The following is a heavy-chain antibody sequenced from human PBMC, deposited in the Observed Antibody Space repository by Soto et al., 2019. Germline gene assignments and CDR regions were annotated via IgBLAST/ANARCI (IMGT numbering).Heavy chain of an antibody. J-gene: IGHJ4*02. CDR2: VYYTGST. D-gene: IGHD6-19*01. CDR1: GVSISGSY. Sequence: SETLSLTCSVSGVSISGSYWSWIRQSPGKGLEWLGYVYYTGSTNYSPSLRRRVSISVDTSKNEFSLRLSSVTAADTAVYFCARSVAVPGAHIDYWGQGTQVTVSS. CDR3: ARSVAVPGAHIDY. V-gene: IGHV4-59*01.